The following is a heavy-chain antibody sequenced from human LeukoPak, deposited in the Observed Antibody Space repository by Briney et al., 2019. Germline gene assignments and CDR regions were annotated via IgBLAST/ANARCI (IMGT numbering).Heavy chain of an antibody. D-gene: IGHD3-9*01. CDR2: ISSSSSYI. CDR3: ARSIGLTGGGVDV. V-gene: IGHV3-21*04. J-gene: IGHJ6*02. CDR1: GFTFSSYS. Sequence: PGGSLRLSCAASGFTFSSYSTNWVRQAPGKGLEWVSSISSSSSYIYYADSVKGRFTISRDNAKNSLYLQMNSLRAEDTAVYYCARSIGLTGGGVDVWGQGTTVTVSS.